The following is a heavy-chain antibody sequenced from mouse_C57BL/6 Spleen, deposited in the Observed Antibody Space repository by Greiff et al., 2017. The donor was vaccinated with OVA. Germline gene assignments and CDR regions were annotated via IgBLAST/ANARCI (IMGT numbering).Heavy chain of an antibody. D-gene: IGHD2-5*01. V-gene: IGHV1-47*01. CDR1: GYTFTTYP. CDR2: FHPYNDDT. CDR3: ARKRNSNLYYFDY. Sequence: VKVVESGAELVKPGASVKMSCKASGYTFTTYPIEWMKQNHGKSLEWIGNFHPYNDDTKYNEKFKGKATLTVEKSSSTVYLELSRLTSDDSAVYYCARKRNSNLYYFDYWGQGTTLTVSS. J-gene: IGHJ2*01.